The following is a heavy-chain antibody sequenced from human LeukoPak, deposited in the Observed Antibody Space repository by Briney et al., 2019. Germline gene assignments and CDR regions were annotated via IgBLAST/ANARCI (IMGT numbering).Heavy chain of an antibody. CDR3: ARGASSSSPQYFHGLDV. CDR1: GFTFSDHY. V-gene: IGHV3-72*01. CDR2: IRNKANTYTT. J-gene: IGHJ6*02. D-gene: IGHD2-2*01. Sequence: GGSLRLSCAASGFTFSDHYMDWVRQAPGKGLEWIDRIRNKANTYTTEYAASVKGRFSVSRDDSQNSLFLQMNSLKIEDTAVYYCARGASSSSPQYFHGLDVWGRGTTVTVSS.